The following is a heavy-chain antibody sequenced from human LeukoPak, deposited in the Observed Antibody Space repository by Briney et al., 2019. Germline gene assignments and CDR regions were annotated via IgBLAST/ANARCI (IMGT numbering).Heavy chain of an antibody. CDR3: ARESSAPY. Sequence: PGGSLRLSCAASGFTFSSYVMNWVRQAPGKGLEWVSYMSSSGSTIYYADSVKGRFTISRDNAKNSLYLQMNSLRAEDTAVYYCARESSAPYWGQGTLVTVSS. CDR1: GFTFSSYV. J-gene: IGHJ4*02. CDR2: MSSSGSTI. V-gene: IGHV3-48*03.